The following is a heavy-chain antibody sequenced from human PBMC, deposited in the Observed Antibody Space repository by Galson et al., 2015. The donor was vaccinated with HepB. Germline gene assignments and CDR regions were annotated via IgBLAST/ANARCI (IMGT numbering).Heavy chain of an antibody. CDR1: GYSFTSYW. CDR2: IDPSDSYT. CDR3: ARHGRYCSSTSCQYNWFDP. Sequence: QSGAEVKKPGESLRISCKGSGYSFTSYWISWVRQMPGKGLEWMGRIDPSDSYTNYSPSFQGHVTISADKSISTAYLQWSSLKASDTAMYYCARHGRYCSSTSCQYNWFDPWGQGTLVTVSS. D-gene: IGHD2-2*01. V-gene: IGHV5-10-1*01. J-gene: IGHJ5*02.